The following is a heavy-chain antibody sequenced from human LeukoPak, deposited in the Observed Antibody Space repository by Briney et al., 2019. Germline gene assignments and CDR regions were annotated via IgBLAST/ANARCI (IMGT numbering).Heavy chain of an antibody. V-gene: IGHV3-23*01. Sequence: PGGSLRLSCAASGFTFSSHAMSWVRQAPGKGLEWVSTFSGSGYITYADSVKGRFTISRDNSKNTLYLQMNSLRAEDTAVYYCARDSTFDYWGQGTLVTVSS. J-gene: IGHJ4*02. CDR3: ARDSTFDY. CDR2: FSGSGYIT. D-gene: IGHD2-2*01. CDR1: GFTFSSHA.